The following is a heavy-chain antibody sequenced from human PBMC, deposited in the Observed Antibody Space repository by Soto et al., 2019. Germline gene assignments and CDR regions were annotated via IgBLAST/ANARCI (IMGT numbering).Heavy chain of an antibody. CDR3: ASSIAAAGIRGNHYYGMDV. CDR2: IYPGDSDT. V-gene: IGHV5-51*01. CDR1: GYSFTSYW. J-gene: IGHJ6*02. D-gene: IGHD6-13*01. Sequence: PGESLKISCKGSGYSFTSYWIGWVRQMPGKGLEWMGIIYPGDSDTRYSPSFQGQVTISADKSISTAYLQWSSLKASDTAMYYCASSIAAAGIRGNHYYGMDVWGQGTTVTVSS.